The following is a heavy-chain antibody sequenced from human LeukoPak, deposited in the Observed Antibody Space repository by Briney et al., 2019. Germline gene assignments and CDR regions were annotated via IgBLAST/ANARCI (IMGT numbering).Heavy chain of an antibody. CDR3: ARDRYCTGTTCYTADY. CDR2: ITSSSSTI. CDR1: GFTFSSYN. Sequence: QPGRCLRLSCTASGFTFSSYNMNWVRPAPGKGMEWISYITSSSSTIYYPDSVKGRFIISRDNAKTSLYLQMTGLRGENTAVYYCARDRYCTGTTCYTADYWGQGALVTVSS. V-gene: IGHV3-48*01. D-gene: IGHD2-2*02. J-gene: IGHJ4*02.